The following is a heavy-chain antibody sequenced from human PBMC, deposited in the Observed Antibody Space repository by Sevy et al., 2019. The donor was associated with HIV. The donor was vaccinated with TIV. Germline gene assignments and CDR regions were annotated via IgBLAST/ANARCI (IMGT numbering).Heavy chain of an antibody. J-gene: IGHJ4*02. V-gene: IGHV3-74*01. CDR1: GFTFSSYW. D-gene: IGHD3-9*01. CDR3: AKDFDWPSGY. CDR2: IDPDGSRT. Sequence: GGSLRLSCEASGFTFSSYWMHWVRQVPGKGLVWVSRIDPDGSRTSYVDSVKGRFTISRDNAKNRLYLQMNSLRGEETAVYYCAKDFDWPSGYWGQGTLVTVSS.